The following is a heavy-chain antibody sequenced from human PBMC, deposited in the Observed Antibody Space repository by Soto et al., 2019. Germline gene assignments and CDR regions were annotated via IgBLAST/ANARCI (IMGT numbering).Heavy chain of an antibody. Sequence: GGSLRLSCVVSGFTFSDFAMTWVRQTAGKGLEWISSISASGGSTNYADSVKGRFTISRDNSKNTLYLQMNSLRVEDTAMYYCAKRTRTACFPFDYWGRGALVTVSS. D-gene: IGHD2-15*01. CDR2: ISASGGST. CDR1: GFTFSDFA. V-gene: IGHV3-23*01. CDR3: AKRTRTACFPFDY. J-gene: IGHJ4*02.